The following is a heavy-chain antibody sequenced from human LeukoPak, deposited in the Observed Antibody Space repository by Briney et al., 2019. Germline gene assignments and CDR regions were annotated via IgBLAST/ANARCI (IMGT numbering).Heavy chain of an antibody. J-gene: IGHJ5*02. Sequence: GGSLRLSCAASGFTFSSYGMHWVRQAPGKGLEWVAVISYDGSNKYYADSVKGRFTISRDNSKNTLYLQMNSLRAEDTAVYYCAKDLITGTPGSRFDPWGQGTLVTVSS. V-gene: IGHV3-30*18. CDR1: GFTFSSYG. CDR2: ISYDGSNK. CDR3: AKDLITGTPGSRFDP. D-gene: IGHD1-20*01.